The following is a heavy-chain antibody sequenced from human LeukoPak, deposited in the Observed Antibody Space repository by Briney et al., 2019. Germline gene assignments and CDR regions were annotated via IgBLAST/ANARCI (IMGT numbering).Heavy chain of an antibody. D-gene: IGHD1-26*01. CDR1: GFPFSSYA. J-gene: IGHJ3*02. CDR3: AKDPGVGAVDAFDI. Sequence: PGGSLRLSCAASGFPFSSYAMSWVRQAPGKGLEWISGISDDGGAITYAASVKGRFTIFRDNSKNTLFLQMNSLRAEDTAVYYCAKDPGVGAVDAFDIWGQGTMVTVSS. CDR2: ISDDGGAI. V-gene: IGHV3-23*01.